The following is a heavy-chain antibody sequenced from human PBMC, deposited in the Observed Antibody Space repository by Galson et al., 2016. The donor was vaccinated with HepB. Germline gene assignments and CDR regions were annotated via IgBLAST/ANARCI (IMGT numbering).Heavy chain of an antibody. D-gene: IGHD3-10*01. Sequence: SETLSLTCAVYGGSFSGYYWSWIRQPPGKGLEWTGEINHSGSTNYNPSLKSRVTISVDTSKNQFSLKLSSVTAADTAVYYCARRPRGYYYYYGMDVWGQGTTVTVSS. CDR2: INHSGST. CDR3: ARRPRGYYYYYGMDV. J-gene: IGHJ6*02. V-gene: IGHV4-34*01. CDR1: GGSFSGYY.